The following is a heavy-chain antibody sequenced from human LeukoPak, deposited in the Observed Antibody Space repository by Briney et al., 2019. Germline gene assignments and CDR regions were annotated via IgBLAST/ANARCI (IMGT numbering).Heavy chain of an antibody. D-gene: IGHD3-16*01. V-gene: IGHV3-30-3*01. CDR1: GFTFSSYA. J-gene: IGHJ4*02. CDR2: ISYDGSDK. Sequence: GGSLRLSCAASGFTFSSYAMPWVRQAPGKGLEWVAVISYDGSDKYYADSVKGRFTISRDNSKNTLYLQMNSLRAEDTAVYYCARGPYGCNSYWGQGTLVTVSS. CDR3: ARGPYGCNSY.